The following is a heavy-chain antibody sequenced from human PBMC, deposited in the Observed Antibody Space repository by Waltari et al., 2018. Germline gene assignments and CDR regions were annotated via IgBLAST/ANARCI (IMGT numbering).Heavy chain of an antibody. CDR1: GGSISDYF. Sequence: QVQLQQSGPGLVSPSATLSLTCSVSGGSISDYFWNWVRRSPGKGLEWIGYIYHTGSTKYKPSLQSRVTMSVDTSKSQFSLRLSSVTAADTAVYYCARWDSRGRYFGDWGQGTPVIVSS. D-gene: IGHD3-22*01. V-gene: IGHV4-4*09. CDR2: IYHTGST. J-gene: IGHJ4*02. CDR3: ARWDSRGRYFGD.